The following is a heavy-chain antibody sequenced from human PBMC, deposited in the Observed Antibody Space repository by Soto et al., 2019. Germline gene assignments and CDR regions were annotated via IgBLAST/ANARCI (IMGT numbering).Heavy chain of an antibody. D-gene: IGHD3-10*01. CDR1: GGTFSSYT. CDR3: ARVYSGSGSYAYYYYYGMDV. V-gene: IGHV1-69*02. J-gene: IGHJ6*02. Sequence: KVSCKASGGTFSSYTISWVRQAPGQGLEWMGRIIPILGIANYAQKFQGRVTITADKSTSTAYMELSSLRSEDTAVYYCARVYSGSGSYAYYYYYGMDVWGQGTTVTVSS. CDR2: IIPILGIA.